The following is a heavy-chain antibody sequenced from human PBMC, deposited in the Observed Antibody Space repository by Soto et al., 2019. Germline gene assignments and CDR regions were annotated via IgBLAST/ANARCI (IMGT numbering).Heavy chain of an antibody. CDR3: ARLDFAWFGELINGMDV. V-gene: IGHV4-39*01. CDR1: GGSISSSSYY. Sequence: QLQLQESGPGLVKPSETLSLTCTVSGGSISSSSYYWGWIRQPPGKGLEWIGSIYYSGSTYYNPSLKSRVTISVDTSKNQFSLKLSSVTAADTAVYYCARLDFAWFGELINGMDVWGQGTTVTVSS. CDR2: IYYSGST. J-gene: IGHJ6*02. D-gene: IGHD3-10*01.